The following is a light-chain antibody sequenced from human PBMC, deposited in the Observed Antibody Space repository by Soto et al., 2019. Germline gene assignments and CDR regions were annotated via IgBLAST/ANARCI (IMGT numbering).Light chain of an antibody. Sequence: IVLTQSPATLSLSPGERATLSCGASQSVSSYLAWYQQKPGQAPRLLIYGASSRAAGIPDRFTGSGSGTEFTLTVSRLEPEDFTVYYCHHNETFGQGTKVDIK. CDR1: QSVSSY. CDR2: GAS. J-gene: IGKJ1*01. V-gene: IGKV3-20*01. CDR3: HHNET.